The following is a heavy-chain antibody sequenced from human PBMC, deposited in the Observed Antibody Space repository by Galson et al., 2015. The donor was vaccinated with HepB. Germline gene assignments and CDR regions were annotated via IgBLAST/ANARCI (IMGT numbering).Heavy chain of an antibody. CDR3: ARDLVWGKTGTDY. D-gene: IGHD3-16*01. J-gene: IGHJ4*01. CDR1: GFTFSDFW. V-gene: IGHV3-7*01. Sequence: SLRLSCAASGFTFSDFWMSWVRQTPGKGLEWLANINQDGGKKYCVDSVKGRFTISRDNAKNSLYLQMNSLRTEDTAVYYCARDLVWGKTGTDYWGYGTLITVSS. CDR2: INQDGGKK.